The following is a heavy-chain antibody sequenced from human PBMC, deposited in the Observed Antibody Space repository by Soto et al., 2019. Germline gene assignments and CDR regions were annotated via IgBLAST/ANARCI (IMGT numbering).Heavy chain of an antibody. J-gene: IGHJ4*02. D-gene: IGHD3-22*01. CDR2: IWYDGSNK. V-gene: IGHV3-33*01. CDR1: GFTFSSYG. Sequence: GGSLRLSCAASGFTFSSYGMHWVRQAPGKGLEWVAVIWYDGSNKYYADSVKGRFTISRDNSKNTLYLQMNSLRAEDTAVYYCARDSSPYYYDSSGYPGDRDYWGQGTLVTVSS. CDR3: ARDSSPYYYDSSGYPGDRDY.